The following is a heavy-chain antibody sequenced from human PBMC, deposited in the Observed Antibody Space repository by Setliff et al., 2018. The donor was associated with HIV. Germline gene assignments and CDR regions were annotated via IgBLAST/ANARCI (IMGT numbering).Heavy chain of an antibody. CDR3: TRQGDFGQWGDY. V-gene: IGHV5-51*01. D-gene: IGHD4-17*01. Sequence: GESLKISCKGSGYNFNSHWIGWVRQMPGKSLGWLGIIFPGDSDTRYNPSFEGQVTISADKSISTAYLQWSSLKASDTAIYYCTRQGDFGQWGDYWGQGAQVTVSS. J-gene: IGHJ4*02. CDR2: IFPGDSDT. CDR1: GYNFNSHW.